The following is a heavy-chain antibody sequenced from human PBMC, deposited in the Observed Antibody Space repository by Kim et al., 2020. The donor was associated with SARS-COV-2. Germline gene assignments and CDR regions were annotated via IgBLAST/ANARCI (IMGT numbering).Heavy chain of an antibody. Sequence: GGSLRLSCAASGFTLSTYTMKWVRQAPGKGLEWVSSTISSTTDVFYADSVRGRFTISRDNAKNSLFLQMNSLRDEDTATYYCARHPGSCIGTQFYGYYA. V-gene: IGHV3-48*02. D-gene: IGHD2-2*01. CDR3: ARHPGSCIGTQFYGYYA. J-gene: IGHJ6*01. CDR2: TISSTTDV. CDR1: GFTLSTYT.